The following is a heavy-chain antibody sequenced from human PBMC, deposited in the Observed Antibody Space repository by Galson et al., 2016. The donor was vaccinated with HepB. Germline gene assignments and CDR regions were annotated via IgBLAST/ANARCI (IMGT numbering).Heavy chain of an antibody. CDR3: GRRHYYDVTGMDV. Sequence: SETLSLTCTVSGGSIRSTNYYWGWIRQPPGKGLEWIGSMYFSGNTYYNPSLKSRVTMSVDTSKNEFSLKLSSVTAAETAGYYCGRRHYYDVTGMDVWGQGTAVIVSS. CDR1: GGSIRSTNYY. V-gene: IGHV4-39*01. J-gene: IGHJ6*02. CDR2: MYFSGNT. D-gene: IGHD3-22*01.